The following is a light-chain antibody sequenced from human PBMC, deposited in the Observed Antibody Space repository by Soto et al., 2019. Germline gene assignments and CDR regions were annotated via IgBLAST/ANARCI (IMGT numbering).Light chain of an antibody. V-gene: IGKV3-11*01. CDR2: DAS. Sequence: TQSPATLCLSPGESATLSCRASQSVGGYLTWYQHKPGQAPRLLVHDASIRAPGIPARFSASGFGSDFTLTISGIEAEDVAVYFCQQRSAWSRATFGQGTRLEI. CDR3: QQRSAWSRAT. CDR1: QSVGGY. J-gene: IGKJ5*01.